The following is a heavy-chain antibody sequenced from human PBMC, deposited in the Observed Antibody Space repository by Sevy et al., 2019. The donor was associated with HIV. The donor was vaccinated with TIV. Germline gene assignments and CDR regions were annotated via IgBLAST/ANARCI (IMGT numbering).Heavy chain of an antibody. D-gene: IGHD2-2*01. CDR2: IKRDGSKK. CDR1: GFTFSSYW. Sequence: GGSLRLSCAASGFTFSSYWMSWVRQAPGKGLEWVANIKRDGSKKYYVDPVKGRFTISRDNAKNSLYLQMNSLRAEDTGVYYCARDCSSASCLWGMDVWGQGTTVTVSS. V-gene: IGHV3-7*03. CDR3: ARDCSSASCLWGMDV. J-gene: IGHJ6*02.